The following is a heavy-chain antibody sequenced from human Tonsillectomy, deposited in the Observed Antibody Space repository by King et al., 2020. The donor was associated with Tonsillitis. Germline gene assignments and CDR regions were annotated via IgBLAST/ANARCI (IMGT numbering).Heavy chain of an antibody. Sequence: QVQLQESGPGVVKPSETLSLTCTVSGGSISSSDHYWAWIRQPPGKGLEWIGYMYYSGSIFYNPSLKSRITISGGTSENRFSLKLSSVTAADTAVYFCARSVSGSFDYWGQGALVTVSS. V-gene: IGHV4-39*01. CDR3: ARSVSGSFDY. CDR2: MYYSGSI. D-gene: IGHD1-26*01. J-gene: IGHJ4*02. CDR1: GGSISSSDHY.